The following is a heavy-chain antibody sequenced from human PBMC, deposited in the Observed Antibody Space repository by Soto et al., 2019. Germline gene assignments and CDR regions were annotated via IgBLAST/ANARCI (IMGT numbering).Heavy chain of an antibody. CDR1: GFTFTNYG. J-gene: IGHJ4*02. V-gene: IGHV3-30*18. Sequence: QVQLVESGGGVVQPGRSLRLSCAGSGFTFTNYGMHWVRQAPGKGLEWVAFASYDGSNKYYADSVKGRFTISRDDSKNTLYLQMDSRRAGGTAVYYCAKDGAPRYCTRVSGHPAGAYWGQGTLVTVSS. D-gene: IGHD2-8*02. CDR3: AKDGAPRYCTRVSGHPAGAY. CDR2: ASYDGSNK.